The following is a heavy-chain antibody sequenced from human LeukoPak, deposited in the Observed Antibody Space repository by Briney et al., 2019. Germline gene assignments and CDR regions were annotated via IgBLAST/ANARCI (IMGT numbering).Heavy chain of an antibody. CDR3: ARDRSYGSFDF. CDR2: INWNGGST. Sequence: PGGSLRPSGAASGFTFRTYSMNWVGKAPGKGLEWVSGINWNGGSTFYADSVKGRFTISRDNAKNALYLQMNSLTAEDTALYHCARDRSYGSFDFWGQGTLVTVSS. D-gene: IGHD5-18*01. V-gene: IGHV3-20*01. J-gene: IGHJ4*02. CDR1: GFTFRTYS.